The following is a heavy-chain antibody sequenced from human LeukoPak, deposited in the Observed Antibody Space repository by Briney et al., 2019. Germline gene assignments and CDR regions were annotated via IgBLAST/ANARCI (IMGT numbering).Heavy chain of an antibody. CDR2: IYYSGST. J-gene: IGHJ4*02. D-gene: IGHD4-11*01. CDR1: GGSISSSSHY. V-gene: IGHV4-39*01. Sequence: SETLSLACTVSGGSISSSSHYWGWIRQPPGKGLEWIGSIYYSGSTYYNPSLKSRVTISVDTSKNQFSLKLSSVTAADTAVYYCARHQTYDYLTHFDYWGQGTLVTVPS. CDR3: ARHQTYDYLTHFDY.